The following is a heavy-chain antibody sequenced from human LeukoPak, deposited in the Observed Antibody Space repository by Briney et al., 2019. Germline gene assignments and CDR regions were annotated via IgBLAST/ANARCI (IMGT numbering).Heavy chain of an antibody. J-gene: IGHJ4*02. D-gene: IGHD1-26*01. CDR3: ATHSGSYYYFDY. V-gene: IGHV4-59*01. Sequence: SETLSLTCTVSGGSINSYYWSWIRQPPGKGLEWIGYIYYSGSTNYNPSLKSRVAISVDTSKNQFSLKLSPVTAADTALYFCATHSGSYYYFDYWGQGTLVTVSS. CDR1: GGSINSYY. CDR2: IYYSGST.